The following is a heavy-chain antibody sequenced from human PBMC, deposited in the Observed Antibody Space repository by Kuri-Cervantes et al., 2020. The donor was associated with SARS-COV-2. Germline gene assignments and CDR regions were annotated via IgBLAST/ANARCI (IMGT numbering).Heavy chain of an antibody. CDR2: IDASGKSR. CDR3: STTWDH. V-gene: IGHV3-48*02. D-gene: IGHD1-14*01. CDR1: GFTFSSYS. Sequence: GESLKISCAASGFTFSSYSMNWVRQAPGMGLEWVSHIDASGKSRYYIDSVQGRFTISRDNARNSLYLQTNSLTEEDTAVYYCSTTWDHWGQGTLVTISS. J-gene: IGHJ4*02.